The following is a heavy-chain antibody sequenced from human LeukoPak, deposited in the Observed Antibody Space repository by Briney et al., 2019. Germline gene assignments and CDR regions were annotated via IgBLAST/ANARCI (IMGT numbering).Heavy chain of an antibody. CDR3: ASQTKYYSGSAGSYWGAFDL. V-gene: IGHV3-43*02. J-gene: IGHJ3*01. D-gene: IGHD3-10*01. Sequence: GGALRLFCAAFGLTFYDQAKHRVRQAPGTGLEWVCVNGNDGSTYYADPVRGRFTIDRDISDNSLYLAMSSLRTEDTALYHCASQTKYYSGSAGSYWGAFDLWGQGTMVTVSS. CDR1: GLTFYDQA. CDR2: NGNDGST.